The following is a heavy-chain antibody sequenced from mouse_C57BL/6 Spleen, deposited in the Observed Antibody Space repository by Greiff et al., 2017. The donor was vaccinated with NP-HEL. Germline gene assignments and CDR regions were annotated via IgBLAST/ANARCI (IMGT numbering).Heavy chain of an antibody. D-gene: IGHD2-4*01. CDR3: AVYDYEDY. CDR1: GYTFTSYW. V-gene: IGHV1-55*01. J-gene: IGHJ2*01. CDR2: IYPGSGST. Sequence: QVQLQQPGAELVKPGASVKMSCKASGYTFTSYWITWVKQRPGQGLEWIGDIYPGSGSTNYNEKFKSKATLTVETSSSTAYMQLSSLTSEDSAVYYCAVYDYEDYWGQGTTLTVSS.